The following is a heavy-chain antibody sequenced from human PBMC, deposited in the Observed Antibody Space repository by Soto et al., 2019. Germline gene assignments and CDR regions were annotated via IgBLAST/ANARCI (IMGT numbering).Heavy chain of an antibody. CDR3: ARGSNGSLFDF. D-gene: IGHD6-19*01. CDR1: GVNFCRYG. CDR2: IWYDGSNK. V-gene: IGHV3-33*01. J-gene: IGHJ4*02. Sequence: SEAPCGVNFCRYGMQWDRQEPGKGLEWVAVIWYDGSNKYYADSVKGRFTISRNNSKNTLYLQMNSLRAEDTGVYYCARGSNGSLFDFWGQGTLVPVS.